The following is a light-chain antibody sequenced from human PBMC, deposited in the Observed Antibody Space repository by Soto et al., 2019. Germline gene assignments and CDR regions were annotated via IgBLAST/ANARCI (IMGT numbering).Light chain of an antibody. Sequence: DIQMTQSPSTLSASVGDRVTITCRASQSIRSWLAWYQQKPGKAPKLLIYDASSLESGVPSRFSGSGSGTEFTLTISSLQPDDFATYYCQQYNSYRVTFGQGTKVEIK. V-gene: IGKV1-5*01. J-gene: IGKJ1*01. CDR2: DAS. CDR3: QQYNSYRVT. CDR1: QSIRSW.